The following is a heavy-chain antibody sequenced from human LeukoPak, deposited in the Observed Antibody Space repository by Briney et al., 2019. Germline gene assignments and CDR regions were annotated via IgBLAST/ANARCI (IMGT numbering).Heavy chain of an antibody. D-gene: IGHD5-18*01. Sequence: EASVTVSWKASGGTFSSYAISWVRQAPGQGLEWMGGIIPIFGTANYAQKFQGRVTITADESTSTAYMELSSLRSEDTAVYYCARDLLTADTAMVSDYWGQGTLVTVSS. V-gene: IGHV1-69*13. CDR1: GGTFSSYA. CDR2: IIPIFGTA. J-gene: IGHJ4*02. CDR3: ARDLLTADTAMVSDY.